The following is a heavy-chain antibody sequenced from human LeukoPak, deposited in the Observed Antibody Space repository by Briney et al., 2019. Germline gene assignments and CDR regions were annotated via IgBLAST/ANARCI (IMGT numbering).Heavy chain of an antibody. V-gene: IGHV4-4*02. CDR3: ARLRQWFPYRYWYFDL. D-gene: IGHD3-22*01. Sequence: GSLRLSCAASGFTFSSYWMSWVRQPPGKGLEWIGEIYHSGSTNYNPSLKSRVTISVDKSKNQFSLKLSSVTAADTAVYYCARLRQWFPYRYWYFDLWGRGTLVTVSS. CDR1: GFTFSSYW. CDR2: IYHSGST. J-gene: IGHJ2*01.